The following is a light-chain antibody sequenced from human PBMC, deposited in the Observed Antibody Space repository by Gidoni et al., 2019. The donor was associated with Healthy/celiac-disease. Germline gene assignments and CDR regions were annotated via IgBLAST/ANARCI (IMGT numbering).Light chain of an antibody. V-gene: IGKV4-1*01. CDR3: QQYYSTPPT. CDR2: WAS. Sequence: DIVMTQSPDSLAVSLGERATINNKNYLAWYQRKPGQPPKLLIYWASTRESGVPDRFSGSGSGTDFTLTISSLQAEDVAVYYCQQYYSTPPTFGPGTKVEIK. CDR1: KNY. J-gene: IGKJ3*01.